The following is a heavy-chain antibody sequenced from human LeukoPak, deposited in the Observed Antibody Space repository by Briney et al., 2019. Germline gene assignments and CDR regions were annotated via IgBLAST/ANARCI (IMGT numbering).Heavy chain of an antibody. J-gene: IGHJ6*03. D-gene: IGHD3-22*01. CDR3: ARGRHDITMIVVVMTSVSYYLDV. V-gene: IGHV4-34*01. Sequence: SETLSLTCAVYGGSFSGYHWTWIRRSPGKGLEWIGDINPSGSTYYNPSLKSRLTISVDTSKNQFSLKLRSVTAADTAVYYCARGRHDITMIVVVMTSVSYYLDVWGKGTTVNVS. CDR1: GGSFSGYH. CDR2: INPSGST.